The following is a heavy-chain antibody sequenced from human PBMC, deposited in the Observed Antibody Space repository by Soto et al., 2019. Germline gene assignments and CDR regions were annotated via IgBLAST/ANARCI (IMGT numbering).Heavy chain of an antibody. D-gene: IGHD3-3*02. J-gene: IGHJ6*03. CDR2: IYYSGST. V-gene: IGHV4-59*01. CDR3: ARGSFGVVISYYYYYMDV. CDR1: GGSISSYY. Sequence: SETLSLTCTVSGGSISSYYWSWIRQPPGKGLEWIGYIYYSGSTNYNPSLKSRVTISVDTSKNQFSLKLSSVTAADTAVYYCARGSFGVVISYYYYYMDVWGKGTTVTVSS.